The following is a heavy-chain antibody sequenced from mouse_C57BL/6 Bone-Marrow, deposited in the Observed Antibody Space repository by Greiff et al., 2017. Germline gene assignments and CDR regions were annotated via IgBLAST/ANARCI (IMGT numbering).Heavy chain of an antibody. V-gene: IGHV14-4*01. CDR2: IDPANGDT. CDR1: GFNIKDDY. CDR3: TTALWLQRNY. J-gene: IGHJ2*01. Sequence: EVKLQESGAELVRPGASVKLSCTASGFNIKDDYMHWVKQRPEQGLEWIGWIDPANGDTEYASKFQGKATITADTSSNTASLQLSSLTSEDTAVYYCTTALWLQRNYWGQGTTLTGSS. D-gene: IGHD2-2*01.